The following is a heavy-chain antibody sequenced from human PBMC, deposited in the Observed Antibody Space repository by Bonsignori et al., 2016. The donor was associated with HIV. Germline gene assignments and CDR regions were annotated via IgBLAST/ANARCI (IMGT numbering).Heavy chain of an antibody. J-gene: IGHJ4*02. V-gene: IGHV4-4*07. CDR3: ARDRRDWGRDYFDY. D-gene: IGHD3/OR15-3a*01. Sequence: WIRQPPGKGLEWIGRIYTSGSTNYNPSLKSRVTMSVDTSKNQFSLKLSSVTAADTAVYYCARDRRDWGRDYFDYWGQGTLVTVSS. CDR2: IYTSGST.